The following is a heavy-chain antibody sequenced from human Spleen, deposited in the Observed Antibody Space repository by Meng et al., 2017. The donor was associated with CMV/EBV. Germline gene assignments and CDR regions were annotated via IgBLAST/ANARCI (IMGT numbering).Heavy chain of an antibody. CDR3: ARDLGGVVPEAYGMDV. J-gene: IGHJ6*02. Sequence: GESLKISCAASGFTFSSYEMNWVRQAPGKGLEWVSYISSSGSTIYYADSVKGRFTISRDNAKNSLYLQMNSLRAEDTAVYYCARDLGGVVPEAYGMDVWGQGTTVTVSS. D-gene: IGHD2-2*01. CDR2: ISSSGSTI. V-gene: IGHV3-48*03. CDR1: GFTFSSYE.